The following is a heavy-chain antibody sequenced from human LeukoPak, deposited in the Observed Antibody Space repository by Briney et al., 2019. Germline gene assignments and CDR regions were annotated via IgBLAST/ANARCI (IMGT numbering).Heavy chain of an antibody. J-gene: IGHJ3*02. D-gene: IGHD3-22*01. CDR1: GYTFTSYG. V-gene: IGHV1-18*01. CDR2: ISAYNGNT. Sequence: ASVKVSCKASGYTFTSYGISWVRQAPGQGLEWMGWISAYNGNTNYAQKVQGRVTMTTDTSTSTVYMELRSLRSDDTAIYYCAREEGVVATLDAYIWGQGTMVTVSS. CDR3: AREEGVVATLDAYI.